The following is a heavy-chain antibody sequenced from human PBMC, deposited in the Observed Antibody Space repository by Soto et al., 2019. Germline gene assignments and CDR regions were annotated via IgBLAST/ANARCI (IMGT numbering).Heavy chain of an antibody. CDR3: ARASPVVTDV. CDR1: GGSISSGDYY. CDR2: IYYSGST. J-gene: IGHJ6*02. D-gene: IGHD5-18*01. V-gene: IGHV4-30-4*01. Sequence: QVQLQESGPGLVKPSQTLSLTCTVSGGSISSGDYYWSWIRQPPGKGLEWIGYIYYSGSTYYNPSIESRVTISVYTSKNQFSLKPSSVTAADTGVYYCARASPVVTDVWGPGTTVTVSS.